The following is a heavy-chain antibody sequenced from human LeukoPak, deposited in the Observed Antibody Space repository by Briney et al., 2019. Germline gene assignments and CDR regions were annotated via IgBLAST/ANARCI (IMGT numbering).Heavy chain of an antibody. CDR1: GFIFSTYW. CDR3: ARDAPAIVGATHGPFDY. J-gene: IGHJ4*02. V-gene: IGHV3-7*01. D-gene: IGHD1-26*01. Sequence: PGGSLRLSCAASGFIFSTYWMTWVRQAPGKGLEWVATIKYDGNEKYYVDSVRGRFTISRDNAKNSLYLQMNSLTAEDTAVFYCARDAPAIVGATHGPFDYWGQGTLVTVSS. CDR2: IKYDGNEK.